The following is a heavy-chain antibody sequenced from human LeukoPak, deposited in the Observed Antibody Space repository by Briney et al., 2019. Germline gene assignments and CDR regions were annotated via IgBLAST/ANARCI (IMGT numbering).Heavy chain of an antibody. J-gene: IGHJ4*02. CDR1: GFTFSDYY. CDR3: ARLTTSGFDY. Sequence: GGSLRLSCVASGFTFSDYYMSWIRQAPGKGLEWVSYISSSSSYTNYADSVKGRFTISRDNAKNSLYLQMNSLRAEDTAVYYCARLTTSGFDYWGQGTLVTVSS. D-gene: IGHD1-1*01. V-gene: IGHV3-11*06. CDR2: ISSSSSYT.